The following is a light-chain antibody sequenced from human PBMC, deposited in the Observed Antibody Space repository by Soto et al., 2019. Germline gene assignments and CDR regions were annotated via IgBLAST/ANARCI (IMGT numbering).Light chain of an antibody. Sequence: QSVLTQSPSASASLGASVKLTCTLSSGHSTYAIAWHQQQPGKGPRYLMKLNSDGTHIKADGIPDRFSGSNSGAERYLTISSLQSEDEADYYCQAWGTAIRVFGGGTQLTVL. CDR2: LNSDGTH. V-gene: IGLV4-69*01. J-gene: IGLJ2*01. CDR1: SGHSTYA. CDR3: QAWGTAIRV.